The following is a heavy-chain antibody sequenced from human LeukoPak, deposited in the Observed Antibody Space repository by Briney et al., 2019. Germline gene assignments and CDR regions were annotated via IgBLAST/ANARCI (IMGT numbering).Heavy chain of an antibody. CDR1: GFTFSSYA. V-gene: IGHV3-30-3*01. CDR2: ISYDGSNK. D-gene: IGHD4-11*01. J-gene: IGHJ4*02. CDR3: ARAPRLPDY. Sequence: GRSLRLSCAASGFTFSSYAMHWVRQAPGKGLEWVAVISYDGSNKYYADPVKGRFTISRDNSKNTLYLQMNSLRAEDTAVYYCARAPRLPDYWGQGTLVTVSS.